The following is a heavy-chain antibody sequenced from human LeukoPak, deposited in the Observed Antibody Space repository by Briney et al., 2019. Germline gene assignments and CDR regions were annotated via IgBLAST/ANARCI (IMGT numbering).Heavy chain of an antibody. J-gene: IGHJ4*02. CDR1: GFAFSNFW. V-gene: IGHV3-7*01. CDR3: VVDRRFKTFDY. D-gene: IGHD3-10*01. CDR2: IKSDGSED. Sequence: GGSLRLSCAASGFAFSNFWIYWVRQAPGKGLEWVASIKSDGSEDYYMDSVKGRFTISRDNANNSLYLQMNNLTAEDTAVYYCVVDRRFKTFDYWGQGTLVTASS.